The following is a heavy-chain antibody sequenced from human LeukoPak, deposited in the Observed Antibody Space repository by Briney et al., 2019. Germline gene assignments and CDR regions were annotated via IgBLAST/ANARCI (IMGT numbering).Heavy chain of an antibody. CDR2: INPNSGGT. J-gene: IGHJ4*02. D-gene: IGHD6-19*01. Sequence: ASVKVSCKASGYTFTGYYMHWVRQAPGQGLEWMGRINPNSGGTNYAQKFQGRVTMTRDTSISTAYMELSRLRSDDTAVYYCARDYDIGVVAGAIDYWGQETLVTVSS. CDR1: GYTFTGYY. V-gene: IGHV1-2*06. CDR3: ARDYDIGVVAGAIDY.